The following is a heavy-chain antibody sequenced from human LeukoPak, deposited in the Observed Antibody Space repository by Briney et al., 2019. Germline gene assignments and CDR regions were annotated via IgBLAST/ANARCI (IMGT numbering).Heavy chain of an antibody. Sequence: PSETLSLTCTVSGGSISSYYWSWIRQPPGKGLEWIGYIYYSGSTNYNPSLKSRVTISVDTSKNQFSLKLSSVTAADTAVYYCARDNYYGSGTAYFDYWGQGTLVTVSS. D-gene: IGHD3-10*01. V-gene: IGHV4-59*13. CDR1: GGSISSYY. CDR3: ARDNYYGSGTAYFDY. J-gene: IGHJ4*02. CDR2: IYYSGST.